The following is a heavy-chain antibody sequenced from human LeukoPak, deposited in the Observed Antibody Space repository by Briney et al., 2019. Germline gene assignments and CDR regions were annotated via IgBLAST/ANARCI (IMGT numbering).Heavy chain of an antibody. J-gene: IGHJ4*02. Sequence: GGSLRLSCVASGFTFSSYGMHWVRQAPGKGLEWVAVIWYDGSNKYYADSVKGRFTISRDNSKNKLYLQMNRLRAEDTAVYYCGSAYCSITSCYAPFGYWGQGTLVTVSS. CDR1: GFTFSSYG. D-gene: IGHD2-2*01. CDR2: IWYDGSNK. V-gene: IGHV3-33*01. CDR3: GSAYCSITSCYAPFGY.